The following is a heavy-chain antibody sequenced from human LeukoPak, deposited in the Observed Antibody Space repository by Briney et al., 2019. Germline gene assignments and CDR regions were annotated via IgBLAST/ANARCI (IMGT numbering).Heavy chain of an antibody. J-gene: IGHJ4*02. D-gene: IGHD5-18*01. CDR2: MSYDGFNK. CDR1: GFTFSSHA. V-gene: IGHV3-30*18. Sequence: GRSLRLSCAASGFTFSSHAMHRVRQSLGKGLEWVAVMSYDGFNKYYADSVKGRFTISRDNSKNTLYLQMNSLRAEDTAVYYCAKTKGYSYGYYFDYWGQGTLVTVSS. CDR3: AKTKGYSYGYYFDY.